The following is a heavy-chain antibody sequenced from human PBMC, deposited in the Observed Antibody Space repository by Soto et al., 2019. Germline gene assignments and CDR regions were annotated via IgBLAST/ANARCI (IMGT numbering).Heavy chain of an antibody. D-gene: IGHD6-19*01. V-gene: IGHV3-9*01. CDR3: AKDDVAVAGLGFVDY. Sequence: GGSLRLSCAASGFTFDDYAMHWVRQAPGKGLEWVSGISWNSGSIGYADSVKGRFTISRDNAKNSLYLQMNSLRAEDTALYYCAKDDVAVAGLGFVDYWGQGTLVTVSS. CDR1: GFTFDDYA. J-gene: IGHJ4*02. CDR2: ISWNSGSI.